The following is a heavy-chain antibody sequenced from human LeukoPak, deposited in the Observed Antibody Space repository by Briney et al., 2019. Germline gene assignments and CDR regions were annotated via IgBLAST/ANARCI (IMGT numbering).Heavy chain of an antibody. CDR2: IYYSGST. CDR1: GGSISSYY. V-gene: IGHV4-59*08. Sequence: SETLSLTCTVSGGSISSYYWSWIRQPTGKGLEWIGYIYYSGSTNYNPSLKSRVTISVDTSKNQFSLKLSSVTAADTAVYYCARGGYGSGSYYYDYWGQGTLVTVSS. D-gene: IGHD3-10*01. CDR3: ARGGYGSGSYYYDY. J-gene: IGHJ4*02.